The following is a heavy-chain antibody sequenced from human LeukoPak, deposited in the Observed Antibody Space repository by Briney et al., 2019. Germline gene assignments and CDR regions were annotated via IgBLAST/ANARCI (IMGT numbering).Heavy chain of an antibody. CDR3: AKIRVHEWLGAPGY. D-gene: IGHD6-19*01. V-gene: IGHV3-23*01. CDR2: ISGSGGST. Sequence: QPGESLRLSCAASGFTFSSYAMSWVRQAPGKGLEWVSAISGSGGSTYYAGSVKGRFTISRDNSKNTLYLQMNSLRAEDTAVYYCAKIRVHEWLGAPGYWGQGTLVTVSS. CDR1: GFTFSSYA. J-gene: IGHJ4*02.